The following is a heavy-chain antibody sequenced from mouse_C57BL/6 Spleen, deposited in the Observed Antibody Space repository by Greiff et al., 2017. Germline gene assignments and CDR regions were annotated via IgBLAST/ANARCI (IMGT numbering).Heavy chain of an antibody. CDR1: GYTFTSYW. CDR2: IYPGNSDT. CDR3: TRSRYLPPFDY. Sequence: VQLQQSGTVLARPGASVTMSCKTSGYTFTSYWMHWVKQRPGQGLEWIGAIYPGNSDTSYNQKFKGKAKLTAVTSASTAYMELSSLTNEDSAVYYCTRSRYLPPFDYWGQGTTLTVSS. J-gene: IGHJ2*01. V-gene: IGHV1-5*01. D-gene: IGHD5-1*01.